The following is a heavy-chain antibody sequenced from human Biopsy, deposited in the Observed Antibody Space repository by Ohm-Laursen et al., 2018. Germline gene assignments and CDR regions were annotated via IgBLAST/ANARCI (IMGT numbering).Heavy chain of an antibody. CDR2: IITVSETA. Sequence: SVKVSCKASGGAFTNYAINWVRQAPGHGLEWMRGIITVSETAGYAERFQGRVTITADVTTTTAYMDLSGLRSEDTAVYYCVAYPSSGFFENNDDFAMDVWGQGTTAIVSS. V-gene: IGHV1-69*13. D-gene: IGHD6-19*01. CDR3: VAYPSSGFFENNDDFAMDV. CDR1: GGAFTNYA. J-gene: IGHJ6*02.